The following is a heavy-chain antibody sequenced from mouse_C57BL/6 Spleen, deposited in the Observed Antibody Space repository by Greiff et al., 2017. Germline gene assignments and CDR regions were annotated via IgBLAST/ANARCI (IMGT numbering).Heavy chain of an antibody. CDR3: ARSWVYYYGSSPYWYFDV. J-gene: IGHJ1*03. CDR1: GYTFTSYG. Sequence: VKLQESGAELARPGASVKLSCKASGYTFTSYGISWVKQRTGQGLEWIGEIYPRSGNTYYNEKFKGKATLTADKSSSTAYMELRSLTSEDSAVYFCARSWVYYYGSSPYWYFDVWGTGTTVTVSS. CDR2: IYPRSGNT. D-gene: IGHD1-1*01. V-gene: IGHV1-81*01.